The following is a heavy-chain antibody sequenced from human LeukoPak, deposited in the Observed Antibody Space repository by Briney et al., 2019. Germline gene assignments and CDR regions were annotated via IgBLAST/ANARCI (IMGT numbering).Heavy chain of an antibody. V-gene: IGHV4-31*03. D-gene: IGHD1-26*01. CDR2: IYYSGST. CDR3: ARDPGGGSLDY. CDR1: GGSISSGDYY. Sequence: SETLSLTCTVSGGSISSGDYYWSWIRQHPGKGLEWIGYIYYSGSTYYNPSLKSRVTISVDTSKNQFSLKLSYVTAADTAVYYCARDPGGGSLDYWGQGTLVTVSS. J-gene: IGHJ4*02.